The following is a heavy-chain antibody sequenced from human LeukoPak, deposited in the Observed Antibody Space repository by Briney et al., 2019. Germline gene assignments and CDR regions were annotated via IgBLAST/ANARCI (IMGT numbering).Heavy chain of an antibody. V-gene: IGHV3-15*01. CDR2: IKSKTDGGTT. CDR3: TTDGETYYYDSSGYYQDPGFDY. CDR1: GFTFSSYW. J-gene: IGHJ4*02. Sequence: GGSLRLSCAASGFTFSSYWMSWVRQAPGKGLEWVGRIKSKTDGGTTDYAAPVKGRFTISRDDSKNTLYLQMNSLKTEDTAVYYCTTDGETYYYDSSGYYQDPGFDYWGQGTLVTVSS. D-gene: IGHD3-22*01.